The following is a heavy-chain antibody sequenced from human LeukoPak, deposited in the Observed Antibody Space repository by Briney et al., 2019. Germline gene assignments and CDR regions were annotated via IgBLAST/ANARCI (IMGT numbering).Heavy chain of an antibody. CDR3: ARAGGDSWYFDY. D-gene: IGHD2-21*02. J-gene: IGHJ4*02. V-gene: IGHV6-1*01. Sequence: SQTLSLTCVISGDSVSSNSAAWNWIRQSPSRGLEWLGRTYCRSKWYNDYAVSVKSRMTINADTSKNQFSLQLNSVTPEDTAVYYCARAGGDSWYFDYWGQGTLVTVSS. CDR2: TYCRSKWYN. CDR1: GDSVSSNSAA.